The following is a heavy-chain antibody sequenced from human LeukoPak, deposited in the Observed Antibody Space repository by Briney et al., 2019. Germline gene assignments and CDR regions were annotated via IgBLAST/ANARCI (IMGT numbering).Heavy chain of an antibody. CDR3: ARGAYGVGATTAFDI. J-gene: IGHJ3*02. CDR2: TSGSGGST. CDR1: GFTFSSYA. V-gene: IGHV3-23*01. D-gene: IGHD1-26*01. Sequence: PGGSLRLSCAASGFTFSSYAMSWVRQAPGKGLEWVSTTSGSGGSTYYADSVKGRFTISRDNSKNTLYLQMNSLRAEDTAVYYCARGAYGVGATTAFDIWGQGTMVTVSS.